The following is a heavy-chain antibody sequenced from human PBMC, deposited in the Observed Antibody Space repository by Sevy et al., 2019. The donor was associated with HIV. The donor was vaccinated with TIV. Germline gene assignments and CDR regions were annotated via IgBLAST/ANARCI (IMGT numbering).Heavy chain of an antibody. J-gene: IGHJ3*02. CDR2: IYYSGST. D-gene: IGHD3-10*01. Sequence: SETLSLTCTVSGGSISSSSYYWGWIRQPPGKGLEWIGSIYYSGSTYYNPSLKSRVTISVDTSKNQFSLKLSSVTAADMAVYYCARRTYYWEGGPNPNDAFDIWGQGTMVTVSS. CDR3: ARRTYYWEGGPNPNDAFDI. CDR1: GGSISSSSYY. V-gene: IGHV4-39*01.